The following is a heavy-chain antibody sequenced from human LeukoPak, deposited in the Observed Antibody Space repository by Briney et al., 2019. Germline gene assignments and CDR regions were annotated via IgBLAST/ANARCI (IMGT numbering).Heavy chain of an antibody. CDR1: GFTFSSYG. V-gene: IGHV3-30*18. J-gene: IGHJ6*02. CDR2: ISYDGSNK. CDR3: AKDSGSYTSYYGMDV. D-gene: IGHD3-10*01. Sequence: PGGSLRLSCAASGFTFSSYGMHWVRQAPGKGLEWVAVISYDGSNKYYADSVKGRFTISRDNSKNTLYLQMNSLRAEDTAVYYCAKDSGSYTSYYGMDVWGQGTTVTVSS.